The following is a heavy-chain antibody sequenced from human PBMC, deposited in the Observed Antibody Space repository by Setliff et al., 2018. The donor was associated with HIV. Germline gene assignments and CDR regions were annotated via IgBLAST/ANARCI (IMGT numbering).Heavy chain of an antibody. CDR3: ARESPSSSWFYFDF. D-gene: IGHD6-13*01. J-gene: IGHJ4*02. Sequence: PSETLSLTCAVYGGSFSGFYWNWIRQAPGKGLEWIGEINHSRRTKYNPSLKSRVTISVDTSKNQFSLKLSSVTAADTAVYYCARESPSSSWFYFDFWGQGTLVTVSS. CDR1: GGSFSGFY. CDR2: INHSRRT. V-gene: IGHV4-34*01.